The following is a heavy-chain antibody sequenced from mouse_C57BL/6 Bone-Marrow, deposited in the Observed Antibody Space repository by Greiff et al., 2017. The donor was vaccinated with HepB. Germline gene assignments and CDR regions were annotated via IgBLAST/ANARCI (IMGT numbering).Heavy chain of an antibody. CDR3: ASYGSTWFAY. V-gene: IGHV5-17*01. J-gene: IGHJ3*01. CDR2: ISSGSSTI. D-gene: IGHD1-1*01. Sequence: EVKLVESGGGLVKPGGSLKLSCAASGFTFSDYGMHWVRQAPEKGLEWVAYISSGSSTIYYADTVKGRFTISRDNAKNTLFLQMTSLRSEDTAMYYCASYGSTWFAYWGQGTLGTVSA. CDR1: GFTFSDYG.